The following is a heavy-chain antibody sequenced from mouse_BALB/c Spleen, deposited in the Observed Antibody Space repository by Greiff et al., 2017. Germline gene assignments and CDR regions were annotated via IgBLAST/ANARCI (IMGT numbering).Heavy chain of an antibody. V-gene: IGHV14-4*02. Sequence: VQLKESGAELVRSGASVKLSCTASGFNIKDYYMHWVKQRPEQGLEWIGWIDPENGDTEYAPKFQGKATMTADTSSNTAYLQLSSLTSEDTAVYYCFYYGNYVGAMDYWGQGTSVTVSS. CDR1: GFNIKDYY. CDR2: IDPENGDT. D-gene: IGHD2-1*01. CDR3: FYYGNYVGAMDY. J-gene: IGHJ4*01.